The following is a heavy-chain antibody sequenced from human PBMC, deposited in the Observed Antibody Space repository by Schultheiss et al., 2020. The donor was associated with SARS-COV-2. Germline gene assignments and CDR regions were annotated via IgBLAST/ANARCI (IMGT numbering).Heavy chain of an antibody. V-gene: IGHV4-34*01. CDR2: INHSGST. J-gene: IGHJ5*02. CDR3: ARDRGETGTTGWFDP. CDR1: GGSFSGYY. D-gene: IGHD1-7*01. Sequence: SETLSLTCAVYGGSFSGYYWSWIRQPPGKGLEWIGEINHSGSTNYNPSLKSRVTMSVDTSKNQFSLKLSSVTAADTAVYYCARDRGETGTTGWFDPWGQGTLVTVSS.